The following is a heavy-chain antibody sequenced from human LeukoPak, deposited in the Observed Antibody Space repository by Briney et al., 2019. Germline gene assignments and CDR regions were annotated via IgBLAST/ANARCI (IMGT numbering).Heavy chain of an antibody. J-gene: IGHJ4*02. CDR2: VSNIGDYI. V-gene: IGHV3-21*06. D-gene: IGHD2-8*01. CDR1: GFSFSSYR. Sequence: GGSLRLSCAASGFSFSSYRMNWVRQAPGKGLEWGSSVSNIGDYIHYADSVKGRLPISRHNSKHSLYLQMNSLRAEDPAVYYCARALIGYYFDYWGQGTLVTVSS. CDR3: ARALIGYYFDY.